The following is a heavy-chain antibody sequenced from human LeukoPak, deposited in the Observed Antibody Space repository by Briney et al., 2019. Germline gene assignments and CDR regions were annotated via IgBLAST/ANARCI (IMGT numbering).Heavy chain of an antibody. J-gene: IGHJ4*02. CDR1: GGSISSGSYY. CDR3: ARAIGGVWSGYYSFDC. D-gene: IGHD3-3*01. V-gene: IGHV4-61*02. CDR2: IYTSGST. Sequence: SETLSLTCTVSGGSISSGSYYWSWIRQPAGKGLEWIGRIYTSGSTNYNPSLKSRVTISVDTSKNQFSLKLSSVTAADTAVYYCARAIGGVWSGYYSFDCWGQGTLVTVSS.